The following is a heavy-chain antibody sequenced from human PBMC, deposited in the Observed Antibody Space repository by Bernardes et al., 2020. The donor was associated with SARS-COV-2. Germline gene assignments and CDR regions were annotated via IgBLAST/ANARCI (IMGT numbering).Heavy chain of an antibody. CDR2: IYWDDDK. Sequence: SGHTLLKPTQTLTLTCPFSGFSLNPSGLGVGWIRQPPGKALEWLALIYWDDDKRYSPSLKNRLTITKDTSKNQVVLTMTNMDPVDTATYYCAHWFGMITRAWFDPWGQGTLVTVSS. CDR3: AHWFGMITRAWFDP. J-gene: IGHJ5*02. D-gene: IGHD3-16*01. CDR1: GFSLNPSGLG. V-gene: IGHV2-5*02.